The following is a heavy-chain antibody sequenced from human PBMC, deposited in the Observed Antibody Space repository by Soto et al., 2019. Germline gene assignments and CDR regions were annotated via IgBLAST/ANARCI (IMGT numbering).Heavy chain of an antibody. CDR1: GGTFSSYT. V-gene: IGHV1-69*08. CDR3: ARDVPWVPGADSGYESQRDY. CDR2: IIPILGIA. J-gene: IGHJ4*02. Sequence: QVQLVQSGAEVKKPGSSVKVSCKASGGTFSSYTISWVRQAPGQGLEWMGRIIPILGIANYAQKFQGRVTSTADKSTSTAYMELSSLRYEDTAVYYRARDVPWVPGADSGYESQRDYWGQGTLVTVSS. D-gene: IGHD5-12*01.